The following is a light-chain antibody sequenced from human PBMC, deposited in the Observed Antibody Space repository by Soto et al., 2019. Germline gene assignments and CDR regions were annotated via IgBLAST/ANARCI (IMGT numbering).Light chain of an antibody. V-gene: IGKV3-20*01. CDR1: QSVDSTY. CDR3: QYYGASPRP. J-gene: IGKJ1*01. CDR2: GAS. Sequence: EIVLTQSPGTLSLFPGERAAFSCTASQSVDSTYLAWYQQKPGQAPRLLIHGASSRATGTPDRFSGSGSGTSFTLTISRLEPEDSAVYYCQYYGASPRPFGQGTKVEIK.